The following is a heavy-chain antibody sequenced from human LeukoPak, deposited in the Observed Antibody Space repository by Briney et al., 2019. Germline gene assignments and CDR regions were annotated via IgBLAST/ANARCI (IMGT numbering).Heavy chain of an antibody. J-gene: IGHJ4*02. CDR1: GFTFSSYD. CDR2: IGTAGDT. Sequence: GGSLRLSCAASGFTFSSYDMHWVRQATGKGLEWVSAIGTAGDTYYPGSVKGRFTISRENAKNPLYLQMNSLRAGDTAVYYCARGTPLDLRYFDWLLGIRHPFDYWGQGTLVTVSS. V-gene: IGHV3-13*01. D-gene: IGHD3-9*01. CDR3: ARGTPLDLRYFDWLLGIRHPFDY.